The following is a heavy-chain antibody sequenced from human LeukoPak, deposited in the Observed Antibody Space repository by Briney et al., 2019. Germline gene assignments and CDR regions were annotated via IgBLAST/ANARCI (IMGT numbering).Heavy chain of an antibody. D-gene: IGHD3-3*01. V-gene: IGHV4-61*02. CDR3: ARGFWSGSFFDF. CDR2: IYASGGT. CDR1: GGSISSGSYY. Sequence: SETLSLTCTVSGGSISSGSYYWTWIRQPAGKGLEWTGRIYASGGTRYNPSLNSRLTISLDTSKYQFFLNLTSVTAADTAMYYCARGFWSGSFFDFWGQGSLVTVSS. J-gene: IGHJ4*02.